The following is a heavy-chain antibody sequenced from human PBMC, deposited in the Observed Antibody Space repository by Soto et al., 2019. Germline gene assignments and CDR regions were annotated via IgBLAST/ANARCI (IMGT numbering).Heavy chain of an antibody. CDR1: GYSFTSYW. V-gene: IGHV5-51*01. D-gene: IGHD3-9*01. Sequence: RGSLKISCKGSGYSFTSYWIGWVRQMPGKGLEWMGIIYPGDSDTRYSPSFQGQVTISADKSISTAYLQWSSLKASDAAMYYCARLDYDIWTSYSERASGTAVCGQAIMVTVYS. CDR2: IYPGDSDT. CDR3: ARLDYDIWTSYSERASGTAV. J-gene: IGHJ6*02.